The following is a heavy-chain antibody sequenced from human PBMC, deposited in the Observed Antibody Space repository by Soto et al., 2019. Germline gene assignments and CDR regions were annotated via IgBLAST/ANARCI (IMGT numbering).Heavy chain of an antibody. V-gene: IGHV4-39*01. Sequence: PSETLSLTCSVSGDSISGSGYYWGWIRQPPGQGLEWIGSIFYSGRTFYNPSLKSRVTVSVDTSNNQFSLKLTSVSAAATAVYYCARQDAGSVNPCDQGTLVTVSS. CDR3: ARQDAGSVNP. J-gene: IGHJ5*02. CDR1: GDSISGSGYY. D-gene: IGHD2-8*02. CDR2: IFYSGRT.